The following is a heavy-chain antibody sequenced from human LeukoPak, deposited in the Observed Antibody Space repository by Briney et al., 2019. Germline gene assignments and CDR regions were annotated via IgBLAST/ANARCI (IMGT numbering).Heavy chain of an antibody. CDR2: IFTSGST. CDR3: ARLHGDD. Sequence: SDTLSLTCTVSGRSNSSYYWIWLRQPAGKGLEWIGRIFTSGSTNYNPSSKSRVTMSVDTSRNQFSVMLSSVTAAEKAGYFFARLHGDDWGQGILVTVSS. V-gene: IGHV4-4*07. J-gene: IGHJ4*02. CDR1: GRSNSSYY.